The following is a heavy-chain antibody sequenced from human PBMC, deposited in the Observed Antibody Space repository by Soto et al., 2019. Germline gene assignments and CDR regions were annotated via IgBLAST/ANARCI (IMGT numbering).Heavy chain of an antibody. V-gene: IGHV4-4*02. CDR1: SGSISSSNW. Sequence: SETLSLTCADSSGSISSSNWWSWVRQPPGKGLEWIGEIYHSGSTNYNPSLKSRVTISVDKSKNQFSLKLSSVTAADTAVYYCARQYSSSSTYYYYGMDVWGKGTTVTVSS. D-gene: IGHD6-6*01. J-gene: IGHJ6*04. CDR3: ARQYSSSSTYYYYGMDV. CDR2: IYHSGST.